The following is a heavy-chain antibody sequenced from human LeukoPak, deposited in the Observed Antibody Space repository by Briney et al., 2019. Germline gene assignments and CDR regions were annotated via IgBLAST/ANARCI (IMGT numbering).Heavy chain of an antibody. D-gene: IGHD5-12*01. CDR3: ARGTVDIVALRGYYFDY. Sequence: SETLSLTCTVSGGSISSYYWSWIRQPPGKGLEWIGYIYYSGSTNYNPSLKSRVTISVDTSKNLFSLKLSSVTAADTAVYYCARGTVDIVALRGYYFDYWGQGTLVTVSS. CDR2: IYYSGST. CDR1: GGSISSYY. V-gene: IGHV4-59*01. J-gene: IGHJ4*02.